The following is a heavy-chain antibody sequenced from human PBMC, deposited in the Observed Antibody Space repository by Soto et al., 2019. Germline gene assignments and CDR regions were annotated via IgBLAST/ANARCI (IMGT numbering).Heavy chain of an antibody. CDR1: GFTLSGYY. CDR2: VSGSGGTT. CDR3: ARARPDIVQMVGETPGYYGMGV. Sequence: QVHLVESGGGLVKPGGSLRLSCAGSGFTLSGYYMSWIRQAPGKGLEWVSYVSGSGGTTYYADSVKARFTISRDNAKNSLYLHLNNIRVADTAVYYCARARPDIVQMVGETPGYYGMGVWGPGTTVTVSS. V-gene: IGHV3-11*01. J-gene: IGHJ6*02. D-gene: IGHD2-8*01.